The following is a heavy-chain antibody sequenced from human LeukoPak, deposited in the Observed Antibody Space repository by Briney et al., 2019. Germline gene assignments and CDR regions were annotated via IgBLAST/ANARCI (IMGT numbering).Heavy chain of an antibody. CDR1: GFTFSSYS. CDR2: IYYSGST. D-gene: IGHD2-15*01. J-gene: IGHJ4*02. V-gene: IGHV4-39*07. Sequence: GSLRLSCAASGFTFSSYSMNWVRQAPGKGLEWIGSIYYSGSTYYNPSLKSRVTISVDTSKNQFSLKLSSVTAADTAVYYCASVRCSGGSCSSFDYWGQGTLVTVSS. CDR3: ASVRCSGGSCSSFDY.